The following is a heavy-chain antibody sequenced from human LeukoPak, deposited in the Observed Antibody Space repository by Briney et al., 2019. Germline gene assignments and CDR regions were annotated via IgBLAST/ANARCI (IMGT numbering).Heavy chain of an antibody. Sequence: ASVKVSCKASGYTFTSYDINWVRQATGQGLEGMGWMNPNSGNTGYAQKFQGRVTMTRNTSISTAYMELSSLRSEDTAVYYCARGRSSRYPTPFDYWGQGTLVTVSS. V-gene: IGHV1-8*01. CDR1: GYTFTSYD. CDR2: MNPNSGNT. D-gene: IGHD2-2*01. CDR3: ARGRSSRYPTPFDY. J-gene: IGHJ4*02.